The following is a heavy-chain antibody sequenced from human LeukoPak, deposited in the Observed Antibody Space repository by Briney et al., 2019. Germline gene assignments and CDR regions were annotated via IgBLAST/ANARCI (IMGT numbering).Heavy chain of an antibody. D-gene: IGHD5-24*01. CDR1: GFTFSSYA. J-gene: IGHJ4*02. V-gene: IGHV3-23*01. Sequence: GGSLRLSCAASGFTFSSYAMSWVRQAPGKGLEWVSAISGSGGSTYYADSVKGRFTISRDNSKNTLYLQMKSLRAEDTAVYYCAKNRDGYNSGTFDYWGQGTLVTVSS. CDR3: AKNRDGYNSGTFDY. CDR2: ISGSGGST.